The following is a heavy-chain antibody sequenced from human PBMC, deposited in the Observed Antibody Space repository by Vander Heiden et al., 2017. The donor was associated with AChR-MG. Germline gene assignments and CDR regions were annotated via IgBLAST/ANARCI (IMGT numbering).Heavy chain of an antibody. Sequence: EVQLVETGGDLVQPGGSLRLSCAVSGFIVSDNYVNWVRQAPGKGLEWVSVIYRDRTRYYADSVNGRFTISTDTSKNMVYLQMNSLRAEDTAVYFCVRESLGTYRYFDSWGQGTLVTVSS. CDR1: GFIVSDNY. CDR2: IYRDRTR. J-gene: IGHJ4*02. CDR3: VRESLGTYRYFDS. D-gene: IGHD3-16*02. V-gene: IGHV3-53*02.